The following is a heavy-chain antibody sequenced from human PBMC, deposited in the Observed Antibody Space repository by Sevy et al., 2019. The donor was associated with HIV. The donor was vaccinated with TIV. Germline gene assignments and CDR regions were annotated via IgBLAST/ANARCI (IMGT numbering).Heavy chain of an antibody. CDR1: GFTFSNAW. J-gene: IGHJ4*02. CDR2: IKSKTEGGTT. CDR3: TTHRCTNGVCYNLLDY. V-gene: IGHV3-15*01. D-gene: IGHD2-8*01. Sequence: GGSLRLSCAASGFTFSNAWMSWVRQAPGKGLEWVDRIKSKTEGGTTDYSAPVKGRFTISRDYSKTTLYLQMNSLKTEDTAVYYCTTHRCTNGVCYNLLDYWGQGTLVTVSS.